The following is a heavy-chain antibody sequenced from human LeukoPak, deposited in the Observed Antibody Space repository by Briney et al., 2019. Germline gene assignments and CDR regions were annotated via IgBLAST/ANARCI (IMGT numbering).Heavy chain of an antibody. V-gene: IGHV1-2*02. J-gene: IGHJ5*02. CDR1: GYTFTGYY. CDR3: ARGAWHDYSNLRSFKQDNWFDP. CDR2: INPNSGGT. D-gene: IGHD4-11*01. Sequence: ASLKVSCKASGYTFTGYYMHWVRQAPGQGLEWMGWINPNSGGTNYAQKFQGRVTMTRDTSISTAYMELSRLRSDDTAVYYCARGAWHDYSNLRSFKQDNWFDPWGQGTLVTVSS.